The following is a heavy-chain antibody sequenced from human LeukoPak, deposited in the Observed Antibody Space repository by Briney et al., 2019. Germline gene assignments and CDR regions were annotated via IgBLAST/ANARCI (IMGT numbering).Heavy chain of an antibody. CDR2: IKLDGSEK. Sequence: GGSLRLSCAASGFTFSNAWMNWVRQAPGKGLEWVANIKLDGSEKNYVDSVKGRFTISRDNTKNSLYLQMNSLRAEDTAVFYCARDQYDTWSRRGNFDSWGQGTLVIVSS. CDR1: GFTFSNAW. CDR3: ARDQYDTWSRRGNFDS. D-gene: IGHD3/OR15-3a*01. J-gene: IGHJ4*02. V-gene: IGHV3-7*03.